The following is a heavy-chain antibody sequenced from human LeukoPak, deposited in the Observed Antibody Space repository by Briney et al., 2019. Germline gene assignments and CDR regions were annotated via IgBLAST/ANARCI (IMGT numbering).Heavy chain of an antibody. J-gene: IGHJ5*02. V-gene: IGHV4-34*01. D-gene: IGHD5-18*01. CDR2: INHSGST. CDR1: GGSCSGYY. CDR3: ARWRYSYGYAWFDP. Sequence: SETLSLTCAVYGGSCSGYYWSWIRQPPGKGLEWIGEINHSGSTNYNPSLKSRVTISVDTSKNQFSLKLSSVTAADTAVYYCARWRYSYGYAWFDPWGQGTLVTVSS.